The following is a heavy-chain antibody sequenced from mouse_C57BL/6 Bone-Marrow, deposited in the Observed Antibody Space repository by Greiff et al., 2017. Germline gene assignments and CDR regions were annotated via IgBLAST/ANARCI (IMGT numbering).Heavy chain of an antibody. D-gene: IGHD1-1*01. CDR1: GFNIKDDY. Sequence: EVQLQESGAELVRPGASVKLSCTASGFNIKDDYMHWVKQRPEPGLEWIGWIDPENGDTEYASKFQGKATITAVTSSNTAYLQLSSLTSEDTAVYYCTTIYYYGSSPLDYWGQGTTLTVSS. CDR2: IDPENGDT. CDR3: TTIYYYGSSPLDY. J-gene: IGHJ2*01. V-gene: IGHV14-4*01.